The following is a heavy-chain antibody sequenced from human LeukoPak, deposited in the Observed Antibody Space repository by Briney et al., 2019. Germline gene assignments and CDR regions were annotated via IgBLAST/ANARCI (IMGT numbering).Heavy chain of an antibody. CDR2: IYHSGST. V-gene: IGHV4-4*02. D-gene: IGHD3-22*01. Sequence: SSETLSLTCTVSGGSISSSNWWSWVRQPPGKGLEWIGEIYHSGSTNYNPSLKSRVTISVDKSKNHFSLKLSSVTAADTAVYYCERLDRARGGNDYWGQGTLVTVSS. J-gene: IGHJ4*02. CDR3: ERLDRARGGNDY. CDR1: GGSISSSNW.